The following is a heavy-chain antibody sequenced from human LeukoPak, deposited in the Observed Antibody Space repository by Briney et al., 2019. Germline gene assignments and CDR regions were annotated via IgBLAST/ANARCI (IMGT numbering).Heavy chain of an antibody. CDR3: AKGLQVLLWSGDQNWFDP. D-gene: IGHD3-10*01. V-gene: IGHV3-23*01. CDR2: ISGSGGST. J-gene: IGHJ5*02. Sequence: GGSLRLSCAASGVTFSSYAMSWVRQAPGKGLEWVSAISGSGGSTYYADSVKGRFTISRDNSKNTLYLQMNSLRAEDTAVYYCAKGLQVLLWSGDQNWFDPWGQGTLVTVSS. CDR1: GVTFSSYA.